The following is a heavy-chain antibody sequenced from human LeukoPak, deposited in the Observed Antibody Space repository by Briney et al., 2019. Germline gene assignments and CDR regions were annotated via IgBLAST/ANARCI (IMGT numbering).Heavy chain of an antibody. V-gene: IGHV1-2*02. J-gene: IGHJ5*02. CDR1: GYTFTSYD. CDR3: ARENTGLKIDP. D-gene: IGHD2/OR15-2a*01. CDR2: INPNSGGT. Sequence: ASVKVSCKASGYTFTSYDINWVRQAPGQGLEWMGWINPNSGGTNYAQKFQGRVTMTRDTSISTAYMELSRLRSDDTAVYYCARENTGLKIDPWGQGTLVTVSS.